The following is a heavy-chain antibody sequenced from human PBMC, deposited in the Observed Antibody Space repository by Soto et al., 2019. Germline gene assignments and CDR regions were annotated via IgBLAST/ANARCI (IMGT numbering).Heavy chain of an antibody. J-gene: IGHJ4*02. CDR3: ESDWVCDLAY. Sequence: QVQLVQSGGEVKQPGASVKVSCKTSGYTFTSYGISWVRQAPGQGLEWMGWISGYNGDTKYVQKVQGRVTLTTDTSTNTAYMEVRSVRSDDKAVYYCESDWVCDLAYWGQGTLVTVSS. V-gene: IGHV1-18*01. CDR2: ISGYNGDT. CDR1: GYTFTSYG. D-gene: IGHD2-21*02.